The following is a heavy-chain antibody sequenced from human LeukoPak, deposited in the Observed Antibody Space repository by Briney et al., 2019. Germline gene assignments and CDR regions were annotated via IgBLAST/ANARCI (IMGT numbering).Heavy chain of an antibody. V-gene: IGHV4-31*03. Sequence: PSETLSLTCTVSGGSISSGGYYWSWIRQHPGKGLEWIGYIYYSGSTYYNPSLKSRVTISVDTPKNQFSLKLSSVTAADTAVYYCARAYGDYEYYFDYWGQGTLVTVSS. J-gene: IGHJ4*02. CDR1: GGSISSGGYY. CDR3: ARAYGDYEYYFDY. D-gene: IGHD4-17*01. CDR2: IYYSGST.